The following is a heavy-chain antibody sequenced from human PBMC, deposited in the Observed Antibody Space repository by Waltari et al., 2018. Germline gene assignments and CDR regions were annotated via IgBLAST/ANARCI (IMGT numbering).Heavy chain of an antibody. CDR1: GYTFTTYY. CDR3: ARGDYGDYRTPYYFDY. D-gene: IGHD4-17*01. V-gene: IGHV1-46*01. J-gene: IGHJ4*02. CDR2: INPGGGRT. Sequence: QVQLVQSGAEVKKPGASVRVSCKASGYTFTTYYIHWVRQAPGQGLEWMGIINPGGGRTTDERKCQGRVAMTRDTATSTVHMELSSLRSEDTAVYYCARGDYGDYRTPYYFDYWGQGSLVTVSS.